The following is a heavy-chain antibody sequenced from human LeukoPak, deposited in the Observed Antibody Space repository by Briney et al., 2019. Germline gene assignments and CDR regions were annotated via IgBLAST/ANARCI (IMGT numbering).Heavy chain of an antibody. V-gene: IGHV1-69*13. Sequence: SVKVSCKASGGTFSSYAISWVRQATGQGLEWMGGIIPIFGTANYAQKFQGRVTITADESTSTAYMELSSLRSEDTAVYYCAEREFYGSGSYYKPPTGWGQGTLVTVSS. CDR1: GGTFSSYA. D-gene: IGHD3-10*01. J-gene: IGHJ4*02. CDR2: IIPIFGTA. CDR3: AEREFYGSGSYYKPPTG.